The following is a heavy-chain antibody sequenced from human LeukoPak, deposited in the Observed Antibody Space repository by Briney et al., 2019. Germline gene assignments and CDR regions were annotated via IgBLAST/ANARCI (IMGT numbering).Heavy chain of an antibody. CDR3: AKSRDYYDSSGLGY. J-gene: IGHJ4*02. CDR2: IGGSGGST. D-gene: IGHD3-22*01. CDR1: GFTFSSYA. V-gene: IGHV3-23*01. Sequence: GGSLRLSCAASGFTFSSYAMSWVRQAPGKGLEWVSAIGGSGGSTYYADSVKGRFTISRDNSKNTLYLQMNSLRAEDTAVYYCAKSRDYYDSSGLGYWGQGTLVTVSS.